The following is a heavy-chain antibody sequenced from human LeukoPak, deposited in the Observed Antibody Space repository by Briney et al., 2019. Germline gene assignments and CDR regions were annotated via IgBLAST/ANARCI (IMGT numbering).Heavy chain of an antibody. CDR2: ISSGGGDT. V-gene: IGHV3-23*01. CDR3: AKAEGATLYYYGVDV. CDR1: GFTFSSYA. Sequence: GRSLTLSCAASGFTFSSYAMNWVRQAPGKGLEWVSTISSGGGDTYIADSVKGRFTISRDNSKYTLYLQMNRLRADDTAVYYCAKAEGATLYYYGVDVWGQGTTVTVSS. J-gene: IGHJ6*02.